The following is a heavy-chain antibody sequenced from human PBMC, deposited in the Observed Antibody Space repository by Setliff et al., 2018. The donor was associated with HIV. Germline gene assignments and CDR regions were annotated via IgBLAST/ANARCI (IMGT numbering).Heavy chain of an antibody. J-gene: IGHJ4*02. D-gene: IGHD3-9*01. CDR2: INPSGGST. CDR1: GYTFTRYF. V-gene: IGHV1-46*01. Sequence: ASVKVSCKASGYTFTRYFMHCVRQAPGQGLEWLGMINPSGGSTWYAQKFQGRVTMTGDTSTNTLYMELSSLRSEDTAVYYCARVPILRYASPVDMWGQGTLVTVSS. CDR3: ARVPILRYASPVDM.